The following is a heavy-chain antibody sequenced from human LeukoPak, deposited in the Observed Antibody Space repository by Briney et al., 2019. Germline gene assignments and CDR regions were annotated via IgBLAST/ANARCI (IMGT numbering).Heavy chain of an antibody. CDR2: IYHSGST. CDR3: ARDSGRIAAVGTTHYYGMDV. Sequence: SETLSLTCTVSGYSISSGYYWGWIRQPPGKGLEWIGSIYHSGSTYYNPSLKSRVTISVDTSKNQFSLKLSSVTAADTAVYYCARDSGRIAAVGTTHYYGMDVWGPGTTVTVSS. D-gene: IGHD6-13*01. CDR1: GYSISSGYY. J-gene: IGHJ6*02. V-gene: IGHV4-38-2*02.